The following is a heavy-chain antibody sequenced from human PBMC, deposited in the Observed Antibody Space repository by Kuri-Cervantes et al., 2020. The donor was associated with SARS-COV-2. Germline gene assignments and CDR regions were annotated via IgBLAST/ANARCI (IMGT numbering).Heavy chain of an antibody. CDR1: GFTFSSYG. V-gene: IGHV3-48*02. CDR3: ARDTIFGLVIRESWGFDI. J-gene: IGHJ3*02. D-gene: IGHD3-3*01. Sequence: GESLKISCAASGFTFSSYGMNWVRQAPGKGLEWVSYISSSSSTIYYADSVKGRFTISRDNAKNSLYLQMNSLRDEDTAVYYCARDTIFGLVIRESWGFDIWGQGTMVTVSS. CDR2: ISSSSSTI.